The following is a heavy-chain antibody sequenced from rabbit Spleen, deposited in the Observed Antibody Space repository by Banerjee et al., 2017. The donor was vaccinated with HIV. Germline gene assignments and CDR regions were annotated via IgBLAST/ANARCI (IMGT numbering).Heavy chain of an antibody. D-gene: IGHD1-1*01. CDR2: IDTGSSGFT. J-gene: IGHJ3*01. CDR1: GVSFSSNYY. V-gene: IGHV1S40*01. CDR3: ARDLVGVIGWNFYL. Sequence: QSLEESGGDLVKPGASLTLTCTASGVSFSSNYYMCWVRQAPGKGLEWIACIDTGSSGFTYFASWAKGRFTISKTSSTTVTLRMTSLTAADRAAYFCARDLVGVIGWNFYLWGQGTLVTVS.